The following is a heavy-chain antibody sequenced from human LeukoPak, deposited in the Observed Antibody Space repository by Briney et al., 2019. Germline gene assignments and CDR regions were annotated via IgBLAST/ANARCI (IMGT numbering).Heavy chain of an antibody. D-gene: IGHD1-14*01. J-gene: IGHJ4*02. V-gene: IGHV3-30*18. CDR3: AKMYTADY. CDR1: GFTFSSYG. CDR2: ISYDGSNK. Sequence: AGGSLRLSCAASGFTFSSYGMHWVRQAPGKGLEWVAVISYDGSNKYYADSVKGRFTISRDNSKNTLYLQMNSLRAEDTAVYYCAKMYTADYWGQGTLVTVSS.